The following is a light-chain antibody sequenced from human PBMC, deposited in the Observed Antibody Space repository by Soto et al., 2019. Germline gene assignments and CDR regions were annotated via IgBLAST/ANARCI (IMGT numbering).Light chain of an antibody. V-gene: IGLV1-47*01. CDR1: SSNIGINY. CDR3: AAWDDTLSRVV. CDR2: XXX. Sequence: QLVLTQPPSASGTPGQRVTISCSGSSSNIGINYVYWYQQLPGTAPKLLIYXXXXXXSGVPERFSGSKSGTPASLAISGLXXXXXXXXXCAAWDDTLSRVVFGGGTKLTVL. J-gene: IGLJ2*01.